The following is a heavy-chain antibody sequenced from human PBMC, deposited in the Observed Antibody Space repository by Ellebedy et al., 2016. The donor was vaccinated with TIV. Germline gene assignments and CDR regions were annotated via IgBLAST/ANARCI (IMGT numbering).Heavy chain of an antibody. CDR2: LNYGGES. J-gene: IGHJ4*02. V-gene: IGHV4-39*07. CDR3: ARDGSFRGVTPPDY. CDR1: GDSISATNYF. D-gene: IGHD3-16*01. Sequence: MPSETLSLTCIVSGDSISATNYFWGWIRQPPGKGLEWIGSLNYGGESYFDPSLKSRVTMSLDTSKNQFSLKVNSVTAADTAVYYCARDGSFRGVTPPDYWGQGTLVTVSS.